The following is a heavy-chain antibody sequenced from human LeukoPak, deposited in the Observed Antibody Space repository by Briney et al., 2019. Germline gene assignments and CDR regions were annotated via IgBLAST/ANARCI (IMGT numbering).Heavy chain of an antibody. V-gene: IGHV4-4*07. Sequence: SETLSLTCSVSGGSISNSYWSWIRQPAGKGLEWIGRIYTSGSTNYNPSLKSRVTMSVGTSKNQFSLKLSSVTAADTAVYYCARDQSITMVRGVIITLDGMDVWGQGTTVTVSS. J-gene: IGHJ6*02. CDR2: IYTSGST. D-gene: IGHD3-10*01. CDR1: GGSISNSY. CDR3: ARDQSITMVRGVIITLDGMDV.